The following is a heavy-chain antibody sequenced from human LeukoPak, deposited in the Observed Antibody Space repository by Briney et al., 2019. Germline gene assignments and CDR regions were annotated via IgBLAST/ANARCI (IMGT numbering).Heavy chain of an antibody. CDR2: IYYSGST. CDR1: GFTFSNAW. CDR3: AGGTYSLLFYY. J-gene: IGHJ4*02. V-gene: IGHV4-59*04. Sequence: GSLRLSCAASGFTFSNAWMSWIRQPPGKGLEWIGSIYYSGSTYYNPSLKSRITISVDTSKNQFSLILSSVTAADTAVYYCAGGTYSLLFYYWGQGSLVTVSS. D-gene: IGHD1-26*01.